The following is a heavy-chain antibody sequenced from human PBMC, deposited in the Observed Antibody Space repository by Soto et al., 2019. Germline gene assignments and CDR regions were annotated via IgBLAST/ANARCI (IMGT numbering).Heavy chain of an antibody. CDR3: ARGDYYFDY. V-gene: IGHV4-30-2*01. CDR2: IYHSGST. CDR1: GGSINSGAYS. J-gene: IGHJ4*02. D-gene: IGHD2-21*02. Sequence: QLQLQESGSGLVKASQTLSLTCAVSGGSINSGAYSWSWIRQPPEQGLEWIGYIYHSGSTYYNPSPKSRVTITVDRSKNQFTLKLSSVTAADTAVYYCARGDYYFDYWGQGTLITVSS.